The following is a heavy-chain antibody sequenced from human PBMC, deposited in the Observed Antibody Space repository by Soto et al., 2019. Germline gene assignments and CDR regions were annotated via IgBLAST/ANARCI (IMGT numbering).Heavy chain of an antibody. CDR2: INHSGST. CDR1: GGSFSDYY. V-gene: IGHV4-34*01. J-gene: IGHJ4*02. CDR3: ARKHIVFWSAPVIFFDY. D-gene: IGHD3-3*01. Sequence: PSETLSLTCTVYGGSFSDYYWTWIRQPPGKGLEWIGEINHSGSTNYNPSLKSRVTISVDTSKNQFSLKLSSVTAADTAVYYCARKHIVFWSAPVIFFDYGGKGTLVTVSS.